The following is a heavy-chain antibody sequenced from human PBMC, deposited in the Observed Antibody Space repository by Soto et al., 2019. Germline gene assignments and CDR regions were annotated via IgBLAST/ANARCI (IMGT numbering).Heavy chain of an antibody. CDR2: IYPGDSDT. D-gene: IGHD4-17*01. J-gene: IGHJ4*02. CDR3: ARQTTVTDTHFDY. CDR1: GYSFTSHW. Sequence: PGESLKISCKGSGYSFTSHWIGWVRQMPGKGLEWMGIIYPGDSDTRYSPSFQGQVTISADKSISTAYLQWSSLKASDTAIYYCARQTTVTDTHFDYWGQGTLVTVSS. V-gene: IGHV5-51*01.